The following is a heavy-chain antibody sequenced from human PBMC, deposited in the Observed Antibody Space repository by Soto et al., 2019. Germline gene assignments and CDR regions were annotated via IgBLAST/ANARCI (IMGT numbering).Heavy chain of an antibody. V-gene: IGHV1-8*01. CDR3: ARPLIRDVDTAMVH. J-gene: IGHJ4*02. D-gene: IGHD5-18*01. CDR2: MNPNSGNT. Sequence: ASVKVSCKASGYTFTSYDINWVRQATGQGLEWMGWMNPNSGNTGYAQKFRGRVTMTRNTSISTAYMELSSLRSEDTAVYYCARPLIRDVDTAMVHWGQGTLVTVSS. CDR1: GYTFTSYD.